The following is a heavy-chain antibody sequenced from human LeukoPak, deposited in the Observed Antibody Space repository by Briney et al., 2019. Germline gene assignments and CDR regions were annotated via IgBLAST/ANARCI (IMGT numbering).Heavy chain of an antibody. J-gene: IGHJ4*02. CDR1: GFIFDSHS. CDR2: INGPSGST. V-gene: IGHV3-23*01. CDR3: ASQGILTGRTY. D-gene: IGHD1-20*01. Sequence: GGSLRLSCAASGFIFDSHSMSWVRQAPGKGLEWVSDINGPSGSTYYADSVKGRFVVSRDDSKKTLYLQMNSLRAEDTAIYYCASQGILTGRTYWGQGTLVTVSS.